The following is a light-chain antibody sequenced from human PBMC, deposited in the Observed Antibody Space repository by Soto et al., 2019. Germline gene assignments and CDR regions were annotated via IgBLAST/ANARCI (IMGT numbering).Light chain of an antibody. CDR3: MQSLQLRT. CDR1: RSLLHSDGNTY. CDR2: QIS. J-gene: IGKJ1*01. V-gene: IGKV2-24*01. Sequence: DIVLTQTPLSSPVTLGQPASFSCRSSRSLLHSDGNTYLSWLRQRPGQPPRLLIYQISKRLSGVPDRFSGSGAGTSFTLKISRVEAQDVGIYFCMQSLQLRTFGQGTKVDIK.